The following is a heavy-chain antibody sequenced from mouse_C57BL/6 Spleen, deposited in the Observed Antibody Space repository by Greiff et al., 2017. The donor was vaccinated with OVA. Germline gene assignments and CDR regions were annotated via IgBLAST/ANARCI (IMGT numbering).Heavy chain of an antibody. D-gene: IGHD3-1*01. CDR3: AKNGPRDEDYAMDY. CDR2: IWRGGST. Sequence: ESGPGLVQPSQSLSITCTVSGFSLTSYGVHWVRQSPGKGLEWLGVIWRGGSTDYNAAFMSRLSITKDNSKSQVFFKMNSLQADDTAIYYFAKNGPRDEDYAMDYWGQGTSVTVSS. V-gene: IGHV2-5*01. J-gene: IGHJ4*01. CDR1: GFSLTSYG.